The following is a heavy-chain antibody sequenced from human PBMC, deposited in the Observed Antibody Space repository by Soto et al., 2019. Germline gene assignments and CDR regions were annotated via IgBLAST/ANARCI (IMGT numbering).Heavy chain of an antibody. CDR1: GDAINRHY. V-gene: IGHV4-59*11. D-gene: IGHD4-17*01. CDR2: FFHTGTA. Sequence: QVQLQESGPGLVKPSATLSLNCSVSGDAINRHYWSWIRQSPGKGLEWLGYFFHTGTALFNPSLRSRVSMSVDTSKNQFSLKLTSVIPADTAVYFCVRNYGGNSQFFDLWGRGTLVTVSS. J-gene: IGHJ2*01. CDR3: VRNYGGNSQFFDL.